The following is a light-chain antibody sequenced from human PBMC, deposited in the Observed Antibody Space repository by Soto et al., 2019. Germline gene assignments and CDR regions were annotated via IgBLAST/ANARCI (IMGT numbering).Light chain of an antibody. CDR3: QQLYSHPLT. Sequence: DIQMTQSPSSLSASVGDRVTITCRASQSITSYLAWYQQRPGKAPGLLIYSASTLQSGVPSRFSGSGYGTDFSLTISNLQPEDFATYYCQQLYSHPLTFGGGTKVDIK. CDR2: SAS. V-gene: IGKV1-9*01. J-gene: IGKJ4*01. CDR1: QSITSY.